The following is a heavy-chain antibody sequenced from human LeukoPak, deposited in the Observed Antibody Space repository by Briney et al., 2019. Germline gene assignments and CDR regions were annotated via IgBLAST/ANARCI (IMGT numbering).Heavy chain of an antibody. CDR2: LYRGGGT. Sequence: GGSLRLSCAASGFTVSSNYMSWVRQAPGKGLEWVSVLYRGGGTAYADSVKGRFTISRDNSKNTVYLKMNSLRAEDTAVYYCTRVFFYVSEFFSSGDSWGQGPLVTVSS. CDR3: TRVFFYVSEFFSSGDS. D-gene: IGHD3-10*01. V-gene: IGHV3-66*01. CDR1: GFTVSSNY. J-gene: IGHJ4*02.